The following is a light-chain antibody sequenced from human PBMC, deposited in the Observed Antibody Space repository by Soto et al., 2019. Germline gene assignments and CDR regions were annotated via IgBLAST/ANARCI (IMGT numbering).Light chain of an antibody. J-gene: IGLJ1*01. Sequence: QSVLTQPPSVSGAPEQRVTIPCSGSSSNIGSRYDVQRFQQVPGTVPRLLIYGNYNRPSGVPDRFSGSKSGTSASLAITWLQAEDEADYSCQSYDRGLSAYVFGPGTKVTVL. CDR1: SSNIGSRYD. V-gene: IGLV1-40*01. CDR3: QSYDRGLSAYV. CDR2: GNY.